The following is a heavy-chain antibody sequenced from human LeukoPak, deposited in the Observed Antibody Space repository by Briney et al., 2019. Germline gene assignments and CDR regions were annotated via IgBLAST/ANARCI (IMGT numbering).Heavy chain of an antibody. CDR1: GFTVSSNH. V-gene: IGHV3-53*01. D-gene: IGHD2-2*01. Sequence: GGSPRLSCAASGFTVSSNHMSWVRQAPGKGLEWVSVIYSGGSTYQADSVKGRFTISRDNSKDTVYLQMNRLRAEDTAVYYCARDAPGGYGMDVWGQGTTVTVSS. J-gene: IGHJ6*02. CDR3: ARDAPGGYGMDV. CDR2: IYSGGST.